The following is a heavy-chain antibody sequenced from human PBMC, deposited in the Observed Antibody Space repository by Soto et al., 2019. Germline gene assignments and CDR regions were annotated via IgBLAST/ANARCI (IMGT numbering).Heavy chain of an antibody. CDR2: IIPSSGST. D-gene: IGHD4-17*01. Sequence: ASVNVSCKASGYTFPGYHMSWVRQAPGQGVEWMGWIIPSSGSTNYAQKFQGRVTMTRNTLHLQMNNLRVDDTAVYYCAKGFDYGDTKHIDHWGQGTLVTVSS. CDR1: GYTFPGYH. CDR3: AKGFDYGDTKHIDH. J-gene: IGHJ4*02. V-gene: IGHV1-2*02.